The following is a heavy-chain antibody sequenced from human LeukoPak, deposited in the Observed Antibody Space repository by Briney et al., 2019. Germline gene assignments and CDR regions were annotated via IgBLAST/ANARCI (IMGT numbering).Heavy chain of an antibody. CDR3: ARGDCSSTSCYEGMDYYYYYGMDV. Sequence: SVKVSCKASGGTFSSYAISWVRQAPGQGLEWMGGIIPIFGTANYAQKFQGRVTITADESTSTAYMELSSLRSEDTAVYYCARGDCSSTSCYEGMDYYYYYGMDVWGKGTTVTVSS. J-gene: IGHJ6*04. CDR2: IIPIFGTA. CDR1: GGTFSSYA. V-gene: IGHV1-69*01. D-gene: IGHD2-2*01.